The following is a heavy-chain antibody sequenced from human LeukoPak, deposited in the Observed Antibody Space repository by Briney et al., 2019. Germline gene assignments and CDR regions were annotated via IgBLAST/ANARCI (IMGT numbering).Heavy chain of an antibody. Sequence: GDSLTLSCSASGFTFDDYVMSWVGHAPGEGLEWVSGINWNGSSTGYADFVKGRFTTSRNNAKNSLYLQMNSLRAEDTALYYCARGYGSVLDYWGQGTLVTVSS. CDR3: ARGYGSVLDY. D-gene: IGHD3-10*01. CDR2: INWNGSST. J-gene: IGHJ4*02. V-gene: IGHV3-20*04. CDR1: GFTFDDYV.